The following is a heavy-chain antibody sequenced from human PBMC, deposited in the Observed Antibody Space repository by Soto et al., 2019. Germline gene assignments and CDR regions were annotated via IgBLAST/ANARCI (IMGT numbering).Heavy chain of an antibody. D-gene: IGHD3-16*01. CDR2: IIPIFGTA. J-gene: IGHJ6*02. Sequence: SVKVSGKASGGTFSSYAISWVRQAPGQGLEWMGGIIPIFGTANYAQKFQGRVTITADESTSTAYMELSSLRSEDTAVYYCARHVRYDYVWGNYYGMDVWGQGTTVTVSS. CDR1: GGTFSSYA. V-gene: IGHV1-69*13. CDR3: ARHVRYDYVWGNYYGMDV.